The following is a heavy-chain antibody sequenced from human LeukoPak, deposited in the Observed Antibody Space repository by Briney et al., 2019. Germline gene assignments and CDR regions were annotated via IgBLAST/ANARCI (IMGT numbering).Heavy chain of an antibody. Sequence: SETLSLTCAVYGGSFSGYYWSWIRQPPGKGLEWIGEINHSGSTNYNPSLKSRVTISVDTSKNQFSLKLSSVTAADTAVYYCARRSWFDPWGQGTQVTVSS. CDR1: GGSFSGYY. J-gene: IGHJ5*02. CDR3: ARRSWFDP. CDR2: INHSGST. V-gene: IGHV4-34*01.